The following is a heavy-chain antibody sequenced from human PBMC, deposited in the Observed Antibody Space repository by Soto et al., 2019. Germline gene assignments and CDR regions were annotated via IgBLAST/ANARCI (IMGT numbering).Heavy chain of an antibody. CDR1: GGTFSSYA. CDR3: ARDPSPYCTNGVCYRGWFAP. V-gene: IGHV1-69*06. CDR2: IIPIFGTA. Sequence: QVQLVQSGAEVKKPGSSVKVSCKASGGTFSSYAISWVRQAPGQGLEWMGGIIPIFGTANYAQKFQGRVTITADKSTSTAYMELSSLRSEATAVYYCARDPSPYCTNGVCYRGWFAPWGQGTLVTVSS. D-gene: IGHD2-8*01. J-gene: IGHJ5*02.